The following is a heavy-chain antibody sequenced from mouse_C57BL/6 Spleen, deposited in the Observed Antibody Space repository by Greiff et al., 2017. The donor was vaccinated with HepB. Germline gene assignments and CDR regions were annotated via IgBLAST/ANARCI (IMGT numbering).Heavy chain of an antibody. D-gene: IGHD1-1*01. CDR3: ARAVVAGGNYFDY. CDR2: IYPGDGDT. CDR1: GYAFSSSW. Sequence: QVQLQQSGPELVKPGASVKISCKASGYAFSSSWMNWVKQRPGKGLEWIGRIYPGDGDTNYNGKFKGKATLTADKSSSTAYMQLSSLTSEDSAVYFCARAVVAGGNYFDYWGQGTTLTVSS. V-gene: IGHV1-82*01. J-gene: IGHJ2*01.